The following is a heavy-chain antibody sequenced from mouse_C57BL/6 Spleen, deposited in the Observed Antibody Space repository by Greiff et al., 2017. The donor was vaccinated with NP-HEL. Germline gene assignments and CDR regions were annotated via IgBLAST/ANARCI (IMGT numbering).Heavy chain of an antibody. J-gene: IGHJ1*03. V-gene: IGHV14-2*01. CDR1: GFNIKDYY. D-gene: IGHD1-1*01. CDR2: IDPEDGET. Sequence: EVQLVESGAELVKPGASVKLSCTASGFNIKDYYMHWVKQRTEQGLEWIGRIDPEDGETKYAPKFQGKATITADTSSNTAYLQLSSLTSEDTAVYYCALTTVVFHWYFDVWGTGTTVTVSS. CDR3: ALTTVVFHWYFDV.